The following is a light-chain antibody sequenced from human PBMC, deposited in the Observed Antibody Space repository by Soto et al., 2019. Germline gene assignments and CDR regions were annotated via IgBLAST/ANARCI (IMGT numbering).Light chain of an antibody. CDR1: SSDVGDFDC. V-gene: IGLV2-14*01. CDR2: EVS. J-gene: IGLJ2*01. Sequence: QSVLTQPASVSGSPGQSITISCTGTSSDVGDFDCVSWYQQHPGKAPKLMIYEVSDRPSGVSNRFSGSKSGDTASLTISGLQAEDEADYYCSSYTSSSTLVFGGGTKLTV. CDR3: SSYTSSSTLV.